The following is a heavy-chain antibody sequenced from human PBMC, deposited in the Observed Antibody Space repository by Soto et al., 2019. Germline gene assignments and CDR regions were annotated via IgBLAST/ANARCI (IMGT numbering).Heavy chain of an antibody. D-gene: IGHD3-9*01. J-gene: IGHJ6*02. Sequence: SGGSLRLSCAASGFTFSSYAMHWVRQAPGKGLEWVAVISYDGGNKYYADSVKGRFTISRDNSKNTLYLQMNSLRAEDTAVYYCAREVVDDILTGSYGMDVWGQGTTVTVSS. CDR2: ISYDGGNK. CDR3: AREVVDDILTGSYGMDV. CDR1: GFTFSSYA. V-gene: IGHV3-30-3*01.